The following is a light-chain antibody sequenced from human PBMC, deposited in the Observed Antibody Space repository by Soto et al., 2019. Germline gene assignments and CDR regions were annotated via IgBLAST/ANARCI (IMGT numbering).Light chain of an antibody. CDR3: SSYTSSSTRV. CDR2: DVS. CDR1: RSDVGGYNY. Sequence: QSVLTQPASVSGSPGQSITISCTGTRSDVGGYNYVSWYQQHPGKAPKLMIYDVSNRPSGVSNRFSGSKTGNTASLTISGLPAEHEADYYCSSYTSSSTRVFGGGTKLTVL. J-gene: IGLJ2*01. V-gene: IGLV2-14*01.